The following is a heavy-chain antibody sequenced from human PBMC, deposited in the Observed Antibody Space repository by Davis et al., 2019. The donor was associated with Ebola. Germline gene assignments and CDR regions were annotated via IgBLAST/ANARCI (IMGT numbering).Heavy chain of an antibody. D-gene: IGHD2-2*01. V-gene: IGHV3-23*01. Sequence: PGGSLRLSCATSGFTFNSYAMSWVRQAPGRGLEWVSSITDSGDNTFSADSVKGRFTISRDNSKNTLYLQMNSLRDEETAVYYCAKVDWGSAGCKLIHYWGQGALVTVSS. CDR2: ITDSGDNT. CDR1: GFTFNSYA. J-gene: IGHJ4*02. CDR3: AKVDWGSAGCKLIHY.